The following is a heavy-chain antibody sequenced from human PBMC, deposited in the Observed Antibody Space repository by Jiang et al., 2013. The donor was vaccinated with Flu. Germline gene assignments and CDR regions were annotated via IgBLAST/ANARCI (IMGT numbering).Heavy chain of an antibody. CDR1: GYTFTSYD. Sequence: GAEVKKPGASVKVSCKASGYTFTSYDINWVRQATGQGLEWMGWMNPNSGNTGYAQKFQGRVTMTRNTSISTAYMELSSLRSEDTAVYYCARKGYGIITIFGVVGGYWFDPWGQGTLVTVSS. CDR3: ARKGYGIITIFGVVGGYWFDP. V-gene: IGHV1-8*01. D-gene: IGHD3-3*01. J-gene: IGHJ5*02. CDR2: MNPNSGNT.